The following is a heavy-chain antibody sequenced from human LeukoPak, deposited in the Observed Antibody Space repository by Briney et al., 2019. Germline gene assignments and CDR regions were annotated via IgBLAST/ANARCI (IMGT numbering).Heavy chain of an antibody. J-gene: IGHJ4*02. Sequence: GGSLRLSCAASGFTFSSYVMSWVRQAPGKGLEWVSAISGSGGSTYYADSVKGRFTLSRDNAENSLYLQMNSLRAEDTAVYYCVRVEFYDFWSGLNYFDYWGQGALVTVSS. CDR3: VRVEFYDFWSGLNYFDY. V-gene: IGHV3-23*01. CDR1: GFTFSSYV. CDR2: ISGSGGST. D-gene: IGHD3-3*01.